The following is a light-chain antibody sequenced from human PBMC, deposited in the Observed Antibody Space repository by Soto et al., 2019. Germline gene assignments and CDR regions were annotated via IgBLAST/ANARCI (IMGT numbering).Light chain of an antibody. Sequence: QAVVTQSSSASASLGSSVKLTCTLSSGHSSYIIAWHQQQPGKAPRYLMKLEGSGSYNKGSGVPDRFSGSSSGADRYLTISNLQSEDEADYYCETWDSNPDVVFGGGTKVTVL. CDR1: SGHSSYI. CDR3: ETWDSNPDVV. CDR2: LEGSGSY. V-gene: IGLV4-60*03. J-gene: IGLJ2*01.